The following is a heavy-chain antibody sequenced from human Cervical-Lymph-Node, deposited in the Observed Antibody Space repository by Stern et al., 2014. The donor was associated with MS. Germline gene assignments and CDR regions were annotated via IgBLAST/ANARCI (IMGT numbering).Heavy chain of an antibody. CDR2: INLSVGSA. D-gene: IGHD1-26*01. Sequence: VQLVESGAEVKKPGASVKVSCKASGYTFTSNYMNWVRQAPGQGLEWMGIINLSVGSAKYAQKYQGRVTMTRDTSTSTVYMELSSLRSEDTAVYDCARVRDSGRFSLYYFDYWGQGTVITVSS. V-gene: IGHV1-46*01. CDR1: GYTFTSNY. CDR3: ARVRDSGRFSLYYFDY. J-gene: IGHJ4*02.